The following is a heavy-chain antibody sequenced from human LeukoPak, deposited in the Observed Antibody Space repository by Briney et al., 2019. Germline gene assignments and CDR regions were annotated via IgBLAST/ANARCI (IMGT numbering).Heavy chain of an antibody. Sequence: SETLSLTCTVSGGSISSYYWSWIRQPPGKGLEWIGYIYYSGSTNYNPSLKSRVTISVDTSKNQFSLKLSSVTAADTAVYYCARVHSNYFPLFDYWGQGTLVTVSS. V-gene: IGHV4-59*01. CDR1: GGSISSYY. CDR3: ARVHSNYFPLFDY. D-gene: IGHD4-11*01. CDR2: IYYSGST. J-gene: IGHJ4*02.